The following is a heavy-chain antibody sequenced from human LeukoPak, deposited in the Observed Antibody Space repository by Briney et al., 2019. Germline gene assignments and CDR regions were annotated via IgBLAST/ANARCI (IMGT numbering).Heavy chain of an antibody. V-gene: IGHV1-18*04. CDR1: GYTFTGYY. CDR3: ARDGDWNDLGDFDY. J-gene: IGHJ4*02. CDR2: ISAYNGNT. Sequence: ASVKVSCKASGYTFTGYYMHWVRQAPGQGLEWMGWISAYNGNTNYAQKLQGRVTMTTDTSTSTAYMELRSLRSDDTAVYYCARDGDWNDLGDFDYWGQGTLVTVSS. D-gene: IGHD1-1*01.